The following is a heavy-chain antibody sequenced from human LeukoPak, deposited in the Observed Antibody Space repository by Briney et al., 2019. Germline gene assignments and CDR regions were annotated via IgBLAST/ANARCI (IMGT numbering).Heavy chain of an antibody. J-gene: IGHJ5*02. V-gene: IGHV3-43*02. Sequence: GGSLRLSCAASGFTFDDYAMHWVRQAPGKGLEWVSLISGDGDSTYYADSVKGRFTISRDNSKNSLYLQMNSLRTEDTALYYCAKDPYGGNPEVAWGQGTLVTVSS. CDR3: AKDPYGGNPEVA. CDR1: GFTFDDYA. D-gene: IGHD4-23*01. CDR2: ISGDGDST.